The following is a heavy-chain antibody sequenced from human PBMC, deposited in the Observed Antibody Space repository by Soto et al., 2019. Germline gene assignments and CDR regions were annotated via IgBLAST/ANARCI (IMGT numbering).Heavy chain of an antibody. CDR1: GYTFTGYY. V-gene: IGHV1-2*02. Sequence: ASVKVSCKASGYTFTGYYMHWVRQAPGQGLEWMGWINPNSGGTNYAQKFRGRVTMTRNTSISTAYMELSSLRSDDTAIYYCARMATSGTLNWFDPWGQGTLVTVSS. J-gene: IGHJ5*02. D-gene: IGHD1-1*01. CDR3: ARMATSGTLNWFDP. CDR2: INPNSGGT.